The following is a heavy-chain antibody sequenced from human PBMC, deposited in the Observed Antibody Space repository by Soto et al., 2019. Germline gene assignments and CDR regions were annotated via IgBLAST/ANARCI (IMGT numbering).Heavy chain of an antibody. CDR1: GYTFTSYD. CDR3: ARGREDIVVMVYAINDAFDI. V-gene: IGHV1-8*01. CDR2: MNPNSGNT. Sequence: QVQLVQSGAEVKKPGASVKVSCKASGYTFTSYDINWVRQATGQGLEWMGWMNPNSGNTGYAQKFQGRVTMTRNTSISTAYMELSSLRSEDTAVYYCARGREDIVVMVYAINDAFDIWGQGTMVTVSS. D-gene: IGHD2-8*01. J-gene: IGHJ3*02.